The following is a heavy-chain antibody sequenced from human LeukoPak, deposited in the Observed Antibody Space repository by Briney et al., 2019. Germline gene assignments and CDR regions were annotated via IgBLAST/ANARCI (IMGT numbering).Heavy chain of an antibody. CDR1: GGTFSSYA. Sequence: SVKVSCKASGGTFSSYAISWVRQAPGQGLEWMGGIIPIFGTANYAQKFQGRVSISADESTSTAYMELNSLRPDDTAVYYCARDRGYNNGYYDYHLDVWGQGTTVSVSS. CDR3: ARDRGYNNGYYDYHLDV. CDR2: IIPIFGTA. D-gene: IGHD1-1*01. V-gene: IGHV1-69*13. J-gene: IGHJ6*03.